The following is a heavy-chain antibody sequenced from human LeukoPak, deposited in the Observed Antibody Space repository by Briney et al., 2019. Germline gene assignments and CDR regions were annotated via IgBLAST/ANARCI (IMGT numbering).Heavy chain of an antibody. Sequence: PSETLSLTCAVSGGSISSGGYSWSWIRQPPGKGLEWIGYIYHSGSTYYNPSLKSRVTISVDRSKNQFSLKLSSVTAADTAVYYCARALEGKRYCSGGSCYSGWFDPWGQGTLVTVSS. CDR2: IYHSGST. D-gene: IGHD2-15*01. V-gene: IGHV4-30-2*01. J-gene: IGHJ5*02. CDR1: GGSISSGGYS. CDR3: ARALEGKRYCSGGSCYSGWFDP.